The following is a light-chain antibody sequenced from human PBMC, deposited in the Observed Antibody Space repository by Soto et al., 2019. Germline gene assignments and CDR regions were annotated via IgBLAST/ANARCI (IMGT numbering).Light chain of an antibody. V-gene: IGKV3-20*01. Sequence: EIVLTQSPGTLSLSPGETATLSCRASETVDTSSLGWYQQKPGQAPRLLIYGASNRATGIPDRFSGSGSGTDFTLTISRLEPEDFAVYYCQQYGSSGTFGQGTKVDIK. CDR2: GAS. J-gene: IGKJ1*01. CDR1: ETVDTSS. CDR3: QQYGSSGT.